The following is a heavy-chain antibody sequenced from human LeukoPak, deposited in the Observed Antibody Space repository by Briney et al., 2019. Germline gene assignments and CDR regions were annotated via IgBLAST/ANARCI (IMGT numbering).Heavy chain of an antibody. CDR1: GGSISGSTYY. V-gene: IGHV4-39*01. J-gene: IGHJ4*02. D-gene: IGHD2-2*01. CDR2: IYYSGST. CDR3: TLRNF. Sequence: SETLSLTCTVSGGSISGSTYYWGWVRQPPGKGLEWIGSIYYSGSTYYNPSLKSRVTISVDASKNQFSLKLSSVTAADTAVYLCTLRNFWGQGSLVTVSS.